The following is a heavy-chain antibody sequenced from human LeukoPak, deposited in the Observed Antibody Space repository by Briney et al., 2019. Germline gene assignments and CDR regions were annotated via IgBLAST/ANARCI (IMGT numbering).Heavy chain of an antibody. CDR1: GFTFTIYG. J-gene: IGHJ3*01. CDR2: SSGTGGIT. D-gene: IGHD3-22*01. V-gene: IGHV3-23*01. CDR3: VKSQANYYDTSGWGAFDF. Sequence: GGSLRLSCAASGFTFTIYGMNWLRQAPGKGLEWVSGSSGTGGITYYADSVKGRFTISRDNSKNTLYLEMKSLRVEDTAVYYCVKSQANYYDTSGWGAFDFWGQGTTVTVSS.